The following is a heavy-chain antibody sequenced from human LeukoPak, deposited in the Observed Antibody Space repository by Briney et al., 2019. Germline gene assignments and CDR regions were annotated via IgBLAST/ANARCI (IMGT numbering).Heavy chain of an antibody. Sequence: SETLSLTCTVSGDSISSSSSYWGWIRQPPGEGLEWIGSIYYSGSTYYSTSLKSRVTISVDTSKNQFSLKLSSVTAADTAVYYCARNYGGYFDYWGQGTLVTVSS. CDR2: IYYSGST. D-gene: IGHD4-23*01. CDR3: ARNYGGYFDY. V-gene: IGHV4-39*01. CDR1: GDSISSSSSY. J-gene: IGHJ4*02.